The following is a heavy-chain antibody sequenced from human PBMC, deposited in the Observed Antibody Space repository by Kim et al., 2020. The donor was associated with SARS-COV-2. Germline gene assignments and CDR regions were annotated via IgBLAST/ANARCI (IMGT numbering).Heavy chain of an antibody. J-gene: IGHJ4*02. Sequence: GGSLRLSCAASGFSFRSLWMTWVRQAPGKGLEWVANIKQDGSEKYYVDSVKGRFTISRDNAKNSLYLQMNSLRAEDTAVYYCARGRGVDYWGQGTLVIV. CDR3: ARGRGVDY. CDR2: IKQDGSEK. V-gene: IGHV3-7*01. CDR1: GFSFRSLW. D-gene: IGHD3-10*01.